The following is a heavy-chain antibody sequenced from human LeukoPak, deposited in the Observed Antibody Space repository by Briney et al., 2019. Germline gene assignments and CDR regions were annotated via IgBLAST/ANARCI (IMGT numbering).Heavy chain of an antibody. Sequence: ASVKVSCKASGYTFTNHDINWVRQASGQGLEWMGWMNPKSGNTGYLQKFQGRVTMTRDTSISTAYMELSRLRSDDTAVYYCARVLHQPYGYFQHWGQGTLVTVSS. CDR1: GYTFTNHD. CDR3: ARVLHQPYGYFQH. D-gene: IGHD2-2*01. J-gene: IGHJ1*01. V-gene: IGHV1-8*01. CDR2: MNPKSGNT.